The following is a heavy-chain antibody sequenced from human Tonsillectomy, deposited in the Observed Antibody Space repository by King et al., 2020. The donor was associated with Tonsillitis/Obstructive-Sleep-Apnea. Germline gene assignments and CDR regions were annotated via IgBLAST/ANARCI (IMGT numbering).Heavy chain of an antibody. CDR2: ISTDGSST. CDR3: ARDFLYQGN. D-gene: IGHD2-2*01. CDR1: GFTFSRYW. J-gene: IGHJ6*02. V-gene: IGHV3-74*01. Sequence: VQLVESGGALVQPGGSLRLSCEASGFTFSRYWMHWVRHAPGKGLVWVSRISTDGSSTTYAGSVKGRFSISRDNAKNTVYLQMNSLRVEDTAVYYCARDFLYQGNWGHGTTVTVSS.